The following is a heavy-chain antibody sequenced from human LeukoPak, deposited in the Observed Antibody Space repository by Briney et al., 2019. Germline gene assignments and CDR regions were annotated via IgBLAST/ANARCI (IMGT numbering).Heavy chain of an antibody. CDR2: INPDSGGT. V-gene: IGHV1-2*02. Sequence: ASVKVSCKASGYTFTEYYIQWVRLAPGQGLEWMGWINPDSGGTDYAEKFQGRVTMTRDTSISTAYVEFNRLKSDDTAVYYCVRANPRGNYYDYWGQGTLVTVSS. CDR1: GYTFTEYY. J-gene: IGHJ4*02. CDR3: VRANPRGNYYDY.